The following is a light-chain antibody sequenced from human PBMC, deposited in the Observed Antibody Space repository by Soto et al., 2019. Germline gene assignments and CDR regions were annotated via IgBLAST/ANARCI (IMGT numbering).Light chain of an antibody. J-gene: IGKJ1*01. Sequence: EIVLTQSPGTLSLSPGESATLSCRASQSVGSSYLAWYRQKPGQAPRLLIYGASSRATGIPDRFSGGGSGTDFTLTISRLEPEDFAVYYRQQYGSSPSTFGQGTKVEIK. CDR3: QQYGSSPST. CDR1: QSVGSSY. CDR2: GAS. V-gene: IGKV3-20*01.